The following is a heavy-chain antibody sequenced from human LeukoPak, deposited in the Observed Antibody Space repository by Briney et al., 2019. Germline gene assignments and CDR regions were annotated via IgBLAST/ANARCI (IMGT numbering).Heavy chain of an antibody. Sequence: NPGGSLRLSCAASGFTFSDYYMSWIRQAPGRGLEWVSCISSSSTYTNYADSVKGRFTISRDNAKNSQYLQINSLRAEDTAVYYCAKDVAAAGHSGFDYWGQGTLVTVSS. CDR2: ISSSSTYT. J-gene: IGHJ4*02. CDR1: GFTFSDYY. V-gene: IGHV3-11*05. CDR3: AKDVAAAGHSGFDY. D-gene: IGHD6-13*01.